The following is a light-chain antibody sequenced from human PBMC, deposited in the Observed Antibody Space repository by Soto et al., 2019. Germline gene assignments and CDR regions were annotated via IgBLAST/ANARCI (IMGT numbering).Light chain of an antibody. CDR1: QSISSY. J-gene: IGKJ4*01. V-gene: IGKV1-39*01. CDR2: AAS. Sequence: DIQMTQSPSSLSASVGDRVTITCRASQSISSYLNWYQQKPGKAPKLLIYAASSLQSGVTSRFSGSGSGTDFKLTISSLQPEDFATYYCPQSYSTPPLTFGGGTKVEIK. CDR3: PQSYSTPPLT.